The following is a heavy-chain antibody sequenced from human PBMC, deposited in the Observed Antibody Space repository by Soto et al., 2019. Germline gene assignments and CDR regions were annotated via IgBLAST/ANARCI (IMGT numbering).Heavy chain of an antibody. V-gene: IGHV3-33*06. D-gene: IGHD3-10*02. CDR1: GFTFSSYG. CDR2: IWYDGSNK. Sequence: GGSPRLSCAASGFTFSSYGMHWVRQAPGKGLEWVAIIWYDGSNKYYADSVKGRFTISRDNSKNTLYLQMNSLRAEDTAVYYCAKDNDRGVINYFDYWGQGTLVTVSS. J-gene: IGHJ4*02. CDR3: AKDNDRGVINYFDY.